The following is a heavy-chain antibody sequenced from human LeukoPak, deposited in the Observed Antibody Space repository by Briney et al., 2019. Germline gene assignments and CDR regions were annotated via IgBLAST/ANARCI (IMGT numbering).Heavy chain of an antibody. Sequence: PGGSLRLSCTATGFTFSNYWMSWVRQTPEKGLEWVANIKQDGSETVYVDSVKGRFTISRDNAQSSLYLQMNSLRAEDTAVYYCARDPYSSSWSYGMGVWGQRTAVTVSS. V-gene: IGHV3-7*05. CDR3: ARDPYSSSWSYGMGV. CDR1: GFTFSNYW. J-gene: IGHJ6*02. CDR2: IKQDGSET. D-gene: IGHD6-13*01.